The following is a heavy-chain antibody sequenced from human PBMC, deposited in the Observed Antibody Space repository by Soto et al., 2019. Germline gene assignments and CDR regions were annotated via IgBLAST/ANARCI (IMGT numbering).Heavy chain of an antibody. D-gene: IGHD3-9*01. CDR3: ARALRYFDWLLLVTAYYGMDV. CDR2: IIPIFGTA. V-gene: IGHV1-69*13. CDR1: GGTFSSYA. Sequence: SVKVSCKASGGTFSSYAISWVRQAPGQGLEWMGGIIPIFGTANYAQKFQGRVTITADESTSTAYMELSSLRSEDTAVYYCARALRYFDWLLLVTAYYGMDVWGQGTTVTVS. J-gene: IGHJ6*02.